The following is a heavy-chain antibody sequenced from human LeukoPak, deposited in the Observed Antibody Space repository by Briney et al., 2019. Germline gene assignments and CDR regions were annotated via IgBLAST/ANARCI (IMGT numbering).Heavy chain of an antibody. D-gene: IGHD3-22*01. CDR1: GGSFSGYY. CDR2: INHSGST. Sequence: PSETLSLTCAVYGGSFSGYYWSWIRQPPGKGLEWIGEINHSGSTNYNPSLKSRVTISVDTSKNQFSLKQSSVTAADTAVYYCARATITMAVGVPADAFDIWGQGTMVTVSS. CDR3: ARATITMAVGVPADAFDI. J-gene: IGHJ3*02. V-gene: IGHV4-34*01.